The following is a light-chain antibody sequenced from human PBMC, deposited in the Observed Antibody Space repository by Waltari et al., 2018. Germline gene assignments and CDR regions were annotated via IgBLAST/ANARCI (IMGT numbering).Light chain of an antibody. CDR2: GAS. CDR3: QQYNTWRPST. Sequence: EIVMTQSPAALSVSPGERATLSCTASHYISNNLAWYQHKPGQPPRLLISGASTRATGVPASFSGSGSGTEFSLTISSLQSEDSAISFCQQYNTWRPSTFGQGTKLEIK. CDR1: HYISNN. V-gene: IGKV3-15*01. J-gene: IGKJ2*02.